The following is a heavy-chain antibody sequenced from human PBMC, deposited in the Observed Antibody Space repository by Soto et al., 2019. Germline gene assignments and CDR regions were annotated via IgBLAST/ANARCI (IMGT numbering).Heavy chain of an antibody. CDR1: GFTVNTSY. Sequence: PGGSLRLSCEVSGFTVNTSYMSWVRQAPGKGLEWVSLIYSDDVTYYADSVKGRFTVSRDNSKNTLYLQMNSLRAEDTAVYYCAKDGNPIPYLTGYYRLGWFDPWGQGTLVTVSS. CDR3: AKDGNPIPYLTGYYRLGWFDP. V-gene: IGHV3-53*01. CDR2: IYSDDVT. D-gene: IGHD3-9*01. J-gene: IGHJ5*02.